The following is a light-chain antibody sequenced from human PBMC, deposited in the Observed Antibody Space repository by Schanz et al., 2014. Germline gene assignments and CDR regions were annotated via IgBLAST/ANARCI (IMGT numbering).Light chain of an antibody. CDR2: EVT. CDR3: SSYGGNLGV. V-gene: IGLV2-8*01. J-gene: IGLJ1*01. CDR1: SSDIGNYNY. Sequence: QSALTQPPSASGSPGQSVTISCTGTSSDIGNYNYVSWYQQHPGQAPKLVIYEVTKRPSGVPDRFSGSKSGNTASLTVSGLQAEDEADYYCSSYGGNLGVFGTGTKLTVL.